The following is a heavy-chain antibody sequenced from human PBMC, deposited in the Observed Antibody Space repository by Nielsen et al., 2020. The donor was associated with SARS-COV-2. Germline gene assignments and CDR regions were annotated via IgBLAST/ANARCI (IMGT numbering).Heavy chain of an antibody. CDR1: GYTFTSYD. J-gene: IGHJ4*02. V-gene: IGHV7-4-1*02. Sequence: ASVKVSCKASGYTFTSYDINWVRQAPGQGLEWMGWINTNTGNPTYAQGFTGRFVFSLDTSVSTAYLQISSLKAEDTAVYYCARDRGDGYNSGVDSWGQGTLVTVSS. CDR3: ARDRGDGYNSGVDS. CDR2: INTNTGNP. D-gene: IGHD5-24*01.